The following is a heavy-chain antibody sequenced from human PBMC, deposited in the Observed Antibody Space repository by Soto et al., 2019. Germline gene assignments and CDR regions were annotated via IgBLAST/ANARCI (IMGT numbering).Heavy chain of an antibody. Sequence: ESLKISCKGSGYSFTSYWIGWVRQMPGKGLEWMGIIYPGDSDTRYSPSFQGQVTISADKSISTAYLQWSSLKASDTAMYYCARGRYCSGGSCYPAAFDIWGQGTMVTVSS. CDR2: IYPGDSDT. CDR1: GYSFTSYW. CDR3: ARGRYCSGGSCYPAAFDI. J-gene: IGHJ3*02. D-gene: IGHD2-15*01. V-gene: IGHV5-51*01.